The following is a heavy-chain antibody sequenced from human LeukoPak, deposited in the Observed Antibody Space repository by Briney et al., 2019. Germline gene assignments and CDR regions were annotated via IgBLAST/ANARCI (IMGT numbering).Heavy chain of an antibody. V-gene: IGHV3-30*02. CDR1: GFTFSSYG. Sequence: GGSLRLSCAASGFTFSSYGMHWVRQAPGKGLEWVAFIRYDGSNKYYADSVKGRFTISRDNSKNTLYLQMNSLRAEDTAVYYCATPKRRGIVVVVAAPFDYWGQGTLVTVSS. CDR2: IRYDGSNK. CDR3: ATPKRRGIVVVVAAPFDY. D-gene: IGHD2-15*01. J-gene: IGHJ4*02.